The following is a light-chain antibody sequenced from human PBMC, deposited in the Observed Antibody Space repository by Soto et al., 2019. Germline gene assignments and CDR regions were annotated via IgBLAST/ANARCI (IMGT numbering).Light chain of an antibody. J-gene: IGKJ1*01. CDR2: DAS. Sequence: EVALTQSPDTLSLSPGARATLSCRASQSVANNYLTWYQQKPGQAPRVVIYDASIRATGIPGRFSGSGSGTDFTLTISSLEPEDFAVYYCQQRINGWTFGQGTKVDIK. V-gene: IGKV3D-20*02. CDR3: QQRINGWT. CDR1: QSVANNY.